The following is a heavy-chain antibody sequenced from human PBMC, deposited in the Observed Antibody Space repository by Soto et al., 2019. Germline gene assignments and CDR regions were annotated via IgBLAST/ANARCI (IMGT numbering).Heavy chain of an antibody. CDR1: GGSVSSGY. CDR3: AKSSCTEYFDS. D-gene: IGHD2-2*01. J-gene: IGHJ4*02. CDR2: IYYSGST. V-gene: IGHV4-59*02. Sequence: SETLSLTCTVSGGSVSSGYWSWIRQSPGKGLEWIAYIYYSGSTNYNPSLKSRVTTLADTSKDQFSLRLSSVTAADTAVYYCAKSSCTEYFDSWGQGTPVTVSS.